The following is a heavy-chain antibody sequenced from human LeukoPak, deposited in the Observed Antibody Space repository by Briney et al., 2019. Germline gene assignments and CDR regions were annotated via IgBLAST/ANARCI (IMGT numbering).Heavy chain of an antibody. CDR2: INPSGGST. Sequence: ASVKVSCKASGYIFTNYYMHWVRQAPGQGLEWMGTINPSGGSTTYAQKFQGRVTMTRDTSTSTVYMELSSLRSEDTAVYYCARDHGSAYYRTPRHWGQGTLVTVSS. CDR3: ARDHGSAYYRTPRH. CDR1: GYIFTNYY. V-gene: IGHV1-46*01. D-gene: IGHD3-10*01. J-gene: IGHJ4*02.